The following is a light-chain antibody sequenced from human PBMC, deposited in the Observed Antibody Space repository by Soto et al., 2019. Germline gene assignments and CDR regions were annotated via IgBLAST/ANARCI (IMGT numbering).Light chain of an antibody. CDR2: AES. CDR1: QSIGRY. CDR3: QQSYNAPYT. V-gene: IGKV1-39*01. J-gene: IGKJ2*01. Sequence: DIQMTQSPSSLSASVGDRVTIPCRASQSIGRYLNWYQHKPGKAPKLLIYAESSLQGWVPSRFSGGGSGTDFTLTVSSLQPEDFATYCWQQSYNAPYTFGQGTKLEIK.